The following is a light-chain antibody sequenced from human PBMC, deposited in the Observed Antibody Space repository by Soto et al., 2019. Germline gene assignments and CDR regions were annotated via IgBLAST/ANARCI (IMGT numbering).Light chain of an antibody. CDR2: SAS. J-gene: IGKJ2*01. V-gene: IGKV3-15*01. CDR1: QSISTE. CDR3: QQGHNWPLT. Sequence: EIVMTQSPATLSVSPGERATLSRRASQSISTELAWYQQKPGQPPRLLIYSASTRATGVPARFTGSGSGSEFTLTISGLQSEDFAVYYCQQGHNWPLTVGQGTRLEI.